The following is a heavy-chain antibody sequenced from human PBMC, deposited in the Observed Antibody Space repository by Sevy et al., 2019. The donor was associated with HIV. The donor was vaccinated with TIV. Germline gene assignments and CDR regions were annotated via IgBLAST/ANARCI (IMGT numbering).Heavy chain of an antibody. D-gene: IGHD1-1*01. Sequence: GSLRLSCTGSGFTFGDYAMSWVRQAPGKGLEWVAFLKHKAYGGTLDYAASVKGRFSISRDDSKSIAHLQMNDLKTEDTAIYYWTRWKGAQSIFDYWGQGALVTVSS. J-gene: IGHJ4*02. V-gene: IGHV3-49*04. CDR2: LKHKAYGGTL. CDR1: GFTFGDYA. CDR3: TRWKGAQSIFDY.